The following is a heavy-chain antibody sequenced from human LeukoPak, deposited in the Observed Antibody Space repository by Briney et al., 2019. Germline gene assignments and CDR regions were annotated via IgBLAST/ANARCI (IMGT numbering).Heavy chain of an antibody. Sequence: PGGSLRLSCAASGFTFSNYAMNWVRQAPGKGLEWVSVVYGGGNTKYAESVKGRFTISRDDSKNTLYLQMNSLRAEDTAVYYCARDLSGTYRVVDYWGQGTLVTVSS. J-gene: IGHJ4*02. CDR1: GFTFSNYA. CDR2: VYGGGNT. CDR3: ARDLSGTYRVVDY. D-gene: IGHD1-26*01. V-gene: IGHV3-66*01.